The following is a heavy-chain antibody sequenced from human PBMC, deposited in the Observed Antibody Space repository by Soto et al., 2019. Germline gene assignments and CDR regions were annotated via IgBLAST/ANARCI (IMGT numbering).Heavy chain of an antibody. V-gene: IGHV1-2*02. D-gene: IGHD3-10*01. Sequence: ASVKVSCKASGYTFTGYHMHCVRQAPGQGLEWMGWINPNSGGTNYAQKFQGRVTMTRDTSISTAYMELSRLRSDDTAVYYCARVGSNPGGYYYYGMDVWGQGTTVTVSS. CDR1: GYTFTGYH. CDR2: INPNSGGT. CDR3: ARVGSNPGGYYYYGMDV. J-gene: IGHJ6*02.